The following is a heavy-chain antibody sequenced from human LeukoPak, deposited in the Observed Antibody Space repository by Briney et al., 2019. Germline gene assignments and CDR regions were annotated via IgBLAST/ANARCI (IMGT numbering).Heavy chain of an antibody. V-gene: IGHV3-23*01. CDR2: ISGSGDNT. D-gene: IGHD6-19*01. J-gene: IGHJ3*02. Sequence: GGSLRLSCAASGFTFSSYAMSWVRQAPGKGLEWVSAISGSGDNTYYADSVKGRFTISRDNSKNTLYLQMNSLRAEDTAVYYCAAQWLILGAFDIWGQGTMVTVSS. CDR3: AAQWLILGAFDI. CDR1: GFTFSSYA.